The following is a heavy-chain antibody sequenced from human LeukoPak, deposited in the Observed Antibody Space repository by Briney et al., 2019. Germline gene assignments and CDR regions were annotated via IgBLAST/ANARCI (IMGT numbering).Heavy chain of an antibody. CDR1: GGSISSSSYY. Sequence: PSETLSLTCTVSGGSISSSSYYWDWIRQPPGKGLEWIGSLYYSGSTYYNPSLKSRVTISVDTSKNQFPLKLNSVTAADTAVYYCARQVTAILFDYWGQGTLVTVSS. V-gene: IGHV4-39*01. CDR3: ARQVTAILFDY. D-gene: IGHD2-21*02. CDR2: LYYSGST. J-gene: IGHJ4*02.